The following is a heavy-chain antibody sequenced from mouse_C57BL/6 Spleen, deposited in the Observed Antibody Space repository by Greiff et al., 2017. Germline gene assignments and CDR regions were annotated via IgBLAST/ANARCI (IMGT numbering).Heavy chain of an antibody. CDR3: ARSPTVVATDYFDY. CDR2: INPNNGGT. V-gene: IGHV1-26*01. Sequence: VQLQQSGPELVKPGASVKISCKASGYTFTDYYMNWVKQSHGKSLEWIGDINPNNGGTSYNQKFKGKATVTVDKSSSTAYMELRSLTSEDSAVYYCARSPTVVATDYFDYWGQGTTLTVSS. D-gene: IGHD1-1*01. CDR1: GYTFTDYY. J-gene: IGHJ2*01.